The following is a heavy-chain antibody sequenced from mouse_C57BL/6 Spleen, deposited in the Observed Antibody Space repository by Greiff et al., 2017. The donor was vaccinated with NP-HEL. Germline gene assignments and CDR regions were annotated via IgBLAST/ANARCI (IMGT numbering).Heavy chain of an antibody. Sequence: QVQLQQPGAELVRPGSSVKLSCKASGYTFTSYWMDWVKQRPGQGLEWIGNIYPSDSETHYNQKFKDKATLTVDKSSSTAYMQLSSLTSEDSAVYYCARGAYPGHAMDYWGQGTSVTVSS. CDR1: GYTFTSYW. CDR2: IYPSDSET. V-gene: IGHV1-61*01. CDR3: ARGAYPGHAMDY. D-gene: IGHD2-10*01. J-gene: IGHJ4*01.